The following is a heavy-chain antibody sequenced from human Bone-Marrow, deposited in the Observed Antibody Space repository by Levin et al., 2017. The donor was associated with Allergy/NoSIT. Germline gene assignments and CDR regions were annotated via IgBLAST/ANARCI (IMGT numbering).Heavy chain of an antibody. D-gene: IGHD4-17*01. CDR1: GFTFSGSA. V-gene: IGHV3-73*01. CDR3: TRRDTVTTPWDY. Sequence: KVSCAASGFTFSGSAMHWVRQASGKGLEWVGRIRSKANSYATAYAASVKGRFTISRDDSKNTAYLQMNSLKTEDTAVYYCTRRDTVTTPWDYWGQGTLVTVSS. CDR2: IRSKANSYAT. J-gene: IGHJ4*02.